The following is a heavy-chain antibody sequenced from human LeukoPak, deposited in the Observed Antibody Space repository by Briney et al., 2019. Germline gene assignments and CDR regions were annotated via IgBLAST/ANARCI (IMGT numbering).Heavy chain of an antibody. Sequence: GGSLRLSCAASGFTFSSYSMNWVRQAPGKGLEWVSSISSSSSYIYYADSVDGRFTISRDNAKNSLYLQMNSLRPDDTAVYYCAVGGSGWFFDYWGQGTLVTVSS. J-gene: IGHJ4*02. CDR2: ISSSSSYI. CDR3: AVGGSGWFFDY. CDR1: GFTFSSYS. V-gene: IGHV3-21*01. D-gene: IGHD6-19*01.